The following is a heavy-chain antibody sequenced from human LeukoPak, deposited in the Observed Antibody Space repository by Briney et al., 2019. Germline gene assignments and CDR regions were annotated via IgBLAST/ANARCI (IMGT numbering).Heavy chain of an antibody. D-gene: IGHD1-26*01. CDR2: FDPEDGET. Sequence: ASVKVSCKVSGYTLTELSMHWVRQAPGKGLEWMGGFDPEDGETIYAQKFQGRVTMTEDTSTDTAYMELSSLRSEDTAVYYCAKDYAGATQDDYWGQGTLVTVSS. J-gene: IGHJ4*02. CDR3: AKDYAGATQDDY. CDR1: GYTLTELS. V-gene: IGHV1-24*01.